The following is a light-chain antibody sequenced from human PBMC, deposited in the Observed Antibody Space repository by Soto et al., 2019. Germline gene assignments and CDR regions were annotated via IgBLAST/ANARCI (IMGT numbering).Light chain of an antibody. CDR2: AAC. CDR1: QSISSY. V-gene: IGKV1-39*01. Sequence: DIQLTQSPSSLSASVGDRVSITCRTSQSISSYLNWYQQRPGKAPKLLIYAACSLQSGVPSRFSGSGSGTEFTLTIDSLQPEDFATYYCQQSYSTPPWTFGQGNKVEIK. J-gene: IGKJ1*01. CDR3: QQSYSTPPWT.